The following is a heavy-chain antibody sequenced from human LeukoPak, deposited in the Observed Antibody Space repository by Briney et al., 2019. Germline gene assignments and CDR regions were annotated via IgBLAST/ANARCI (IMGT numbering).Heavy chain of an antibody. Sequence: SETLSLTSTVSGGSISSSSYYWGWIRQPPGKGLEWIGSIYYSGSTYYNPSLKSRVTISVDTSKNQFSLKLSSVTAADTAVYYCARLLYHRYCSSTSCQGFDYWGQGTLVTVSS. CDR3: ARLLYHRYCSSTSCQGFDY. CDR2: IYYSGST. D-gene: IGHD2-2*01. V-gene: IGHV4-39*01. CDR1: GGSISSSSYY. J-gene: IGHJ4*02.